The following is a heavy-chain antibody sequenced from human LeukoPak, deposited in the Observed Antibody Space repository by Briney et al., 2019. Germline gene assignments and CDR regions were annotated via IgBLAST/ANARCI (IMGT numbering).Heavy chain of an antibody. CDR2: ISSSSSYI. D-gene: IGHD6-13*01. V-gene: IGHV3-21*01. CDR3: APKSTGYSSSWHRY. CDR1: GFTFSSYS. Sequence: GGSLRLSCAASGFTFSSYSMNWVRQAPGKGLEWVSSISSSSSYIYYADSVKGRFTISRDNSKNTLYLQMNSLRAEDTAVYYCAPKSTGYSSSWHRYWGQGTLVTVSS. J-gene: IGHJ4*02.